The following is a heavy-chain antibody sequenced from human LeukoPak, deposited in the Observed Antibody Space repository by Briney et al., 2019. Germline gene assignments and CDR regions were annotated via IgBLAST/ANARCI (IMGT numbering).Heavy chain of an antibody. CDR3: ARTGRWASRIDY. CDR1: GGSFSGYY. Sequence: PSETLSLACAVYGGSFSGYYWSWIRQPPGKGLEWIGEINHSGSTNYNPSLKSRVTISVDTSKNQFSLKLSSVTAADTAVYYCARTGRWASRIDYWGQGTLVTVSS. D-gene: IGHD4-23*01. V-gene: IGHV4-34*01. CDR2: INHSGST. J-gene: IGHJ4*02.